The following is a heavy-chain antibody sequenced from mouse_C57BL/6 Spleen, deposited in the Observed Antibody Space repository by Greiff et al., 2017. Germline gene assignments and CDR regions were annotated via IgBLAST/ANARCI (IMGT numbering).Heavy chain of an antibody. CDR1: GYTFTSYW. V-gene: IGHV1-7*01. D-gene: IGHD3-3*01. Sequence: VQLQESGAELAKPGASVKLSCKASGYTFTSYWMHWVKQRTGQGLEWIGCINPSSGDTKYNQKFKDKATLTADKSSSTAYMQLSSLTYEDSAVYYRSRVDSPRAMDYWGQGTSVTVSS. J-gene: IGHJ4*01. CDR2: INPSSGDT. CDR3: SRVDSPRAMDY.